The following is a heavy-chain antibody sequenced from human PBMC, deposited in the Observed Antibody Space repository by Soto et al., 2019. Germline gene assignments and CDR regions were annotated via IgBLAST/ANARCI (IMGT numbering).Heavy chain of an antibody. Sequence: EVQLVESGGGLVKPGGSLRLSCAASGFRFSSHSMDWVRQAPGKGLEWVSSIGDDPSYVYYADSVRGRFTISRDNAKNSLFLQMDNLRVEDMGVYYCAGDQTLLRHGYSDHWGQGTLVTVSS. D-gene: IGHD3-10*01. CDR2: IGDDPSYV. CDR1: GFRFSSHS. V-gene: IGHV3-21*06. CDR3: AGDQTLLRHGYSDH. J-gene: IGHJ4*02.